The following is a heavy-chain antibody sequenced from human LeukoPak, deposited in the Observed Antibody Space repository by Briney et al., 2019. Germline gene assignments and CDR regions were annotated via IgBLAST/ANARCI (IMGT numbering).Heavy chain of an antibody. Sequence: SVKVSCKASGGTFSSYAISWVRQAPGQGLEWMGGIIPIFGTANYAQKFQGRVTITADESTSTAYMELSSLRSEDTAVYYCARLTDDIVGATDAFDIWGQGTMVTVSS. J-gene: IGHJ3*02. V-gene: IGHV1-69*13. CDR2: IIPIFGTA. CDR3: ARLTDDIVGATDAFDI. D-gene: IGHD1-26*01. CDR1: GGTFSSYA.